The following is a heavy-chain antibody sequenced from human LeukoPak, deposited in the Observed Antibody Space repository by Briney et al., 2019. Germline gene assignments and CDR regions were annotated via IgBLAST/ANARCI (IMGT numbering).Heavy chain of an antibody. J-gene: IGHJ4*02. CDR3: AKVYYDSSGYFDY. Sequence: PGGSLRLSCAASGFTFSTYWMHWVRQVPGKGLVWVSRIGTDGSSTSYADSVRGRFTISRDNAKNTLYLQMNSLRAEDTAVYYCAKVYYDSSGYFDYWGQGTLVTVSS. V-gene: IGHV3-74*01. CDR1: GFTFSTYW. D-gene: IGHD3-22*01. CDR2: IGTDGSST.